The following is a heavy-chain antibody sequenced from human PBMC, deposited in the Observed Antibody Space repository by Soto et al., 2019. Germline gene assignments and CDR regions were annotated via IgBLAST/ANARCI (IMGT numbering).Heavy chain of an antibody. CDR1: GGSISSGGYY. J-gene: IGHJ4*02. CDR3: AREITMIGGSRYFDY. Sequence: SETQSLTCTVSGGSISSGGYYWSWIHQHPGKGLEWIGYIYYSGSTYHNPSLKSRVTISVDTSKNQFSLKLSSVTAADTAVYYCAREITMIGGSRYFDYWGQGTLVTVSS. CDR2: IYYSGST. V-gene: IGHV4-31*03. D-gene: IGHD3-22*01.